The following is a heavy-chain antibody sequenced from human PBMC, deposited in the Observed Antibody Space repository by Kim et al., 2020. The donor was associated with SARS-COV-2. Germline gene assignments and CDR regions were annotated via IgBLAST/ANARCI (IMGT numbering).Heavy chain of an antibody. V-gene: IGHV4-39*07. CDR2: IYYSGST. D-gene: IGHD3-10*01. CDR3: ARGGPRGYGSGIYYNY. CDR1: DDSISSSSYY. J-gene: IGHJ4*02. Sequence: SETLSLTCTVSDDSISSSSYYWGWIRQPPGKGLEWIGNIYYSGSTYYNPSLKSRVIISVDTSKNQFSLKLSSVTAADTAVYYCARGGPRGYGSGIYYNYWGQGTLVTVSS.